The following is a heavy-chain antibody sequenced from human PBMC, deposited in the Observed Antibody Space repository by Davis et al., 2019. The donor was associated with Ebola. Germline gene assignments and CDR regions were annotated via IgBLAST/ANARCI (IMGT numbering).Heavy chain of an antibody. CDR2: IYTGDSDT. Sequence: GESLKISCKDSGNSFNTHWIGWVRQMPWKGLEWMGIIYTGDSDTRYSPSFRGQVTISADKSIKTAFLQWSSLKASDTAMYYCATLRRTITGMDDGFDIWGQGTMVTVSS. J-gene: IGHJ3*02. V-gene: IGHV5-51*01. CDR3: ATLRRTITGMDDGFDI. D-gene: IGHD1-20*01. CDR1: GNSFNTHW.